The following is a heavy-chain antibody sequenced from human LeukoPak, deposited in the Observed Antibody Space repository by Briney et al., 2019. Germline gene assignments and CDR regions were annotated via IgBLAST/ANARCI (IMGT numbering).Heavy chain of an antibody. Sequence: QPGGSLRLSCAASGFTFSRDWMHWVRQVPGKGLVWVSRIDSDDGSTSYADSVRGRFTISRDNSKNTLYLQMNSLRAEDTAVYYCARDNASGFWSGYYFDYWGQGTLVTVSS. D-gene: IGHD3-3*01. CDR1: GFTFSRDW. CDR3: ARDNASGFWSGYYFDY. CDR2: IDSDDGST. J-gene: IGHJ4*02. V-gene: IGHV3-74*01.